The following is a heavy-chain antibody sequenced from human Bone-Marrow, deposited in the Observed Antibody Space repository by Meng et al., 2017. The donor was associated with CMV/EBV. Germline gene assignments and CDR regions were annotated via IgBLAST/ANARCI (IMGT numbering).Heavy chain of an antibody. CDR2: IYYSGST. CDR3: ARASRSRYCSSTSCLGGYFDY. Sequence: SETLSLTCTVSGGSISSYYWSWIRQPPGKGLEWIGSIYYSGSTYYNPSLKSRVTISVDTSKNQFSLKLSSVTAADTAVYYCARASRSRYCSSTSCLGGYFDYWGQGTLVTVSS. D-gene: IGHD2-2*01. CDR1: GGSISSYY. V-gene: IGHV4-39*07. J-gene: IGHJ4*02.